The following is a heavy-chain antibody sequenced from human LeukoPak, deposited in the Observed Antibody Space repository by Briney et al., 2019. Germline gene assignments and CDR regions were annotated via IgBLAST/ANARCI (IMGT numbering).Heavy chain of an antibody. CDR2: VYYSGST. CDR3: ARRLGIGYCSGVSCYYYMDV. CDR1: GGSISGYY. Sequence: PSETLSLTCTVSGGSISGYYWSWIRQPPGKGLEWIGYVYYSGSTNYNPSLKNRVSMSVDTSKNQFSLKLNSVTAADTAVYYCARRLGIGYCSGVSCYYYMDVWGKGTTVTASS. V-gene: IGHV4-59*01. D-gene: IGHD2-15*01. J-gene: IGHJ6*03.